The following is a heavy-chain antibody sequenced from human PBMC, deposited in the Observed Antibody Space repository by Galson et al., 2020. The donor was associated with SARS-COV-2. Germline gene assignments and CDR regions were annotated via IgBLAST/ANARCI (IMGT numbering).Heavy chain of an antibody. J-gene: IGHJ5*02. CDR3: TSGYCSSSTCYPEFDP. V-gene: IGHV3-73*01. D-gene: IGHD2-2*01. Sequence: GGSLRLSCAASGFTFSGSAIHWVRQASGKGLEWVGRIKSKANSYATAYAASVKGRFTMSRDDSKNTVYLQMNSLKTEDTALYYCTSGYCSSSTCYPEFDPWGQGTLVTVSS. CDR2: IKSKANSYAT. CDR1: GFTFSGSA.